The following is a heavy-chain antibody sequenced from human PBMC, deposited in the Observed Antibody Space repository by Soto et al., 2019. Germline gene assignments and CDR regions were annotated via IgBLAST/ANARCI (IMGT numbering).Heavy chain of an antibody. V-gene: IGHV3-9*01. D-gene: IGHD6-19*01. J-gene: IGHJ4*02. CDR3: VKGSRQQWLEGVFDY. Sequence: EVQLVESGGVLVQPGRSLRLSCAASGFTFDDYAMHWVRLVPGKGLEWVTGINWNSGSTGYADSVKGRFTISRDSAKNSLYLQRNSLRPEDTALYYCVKGSRQQWLEGVFDYWGQGTLVTVSS. CDR2: INWNSGST. CDR1: GFTFDDYA.